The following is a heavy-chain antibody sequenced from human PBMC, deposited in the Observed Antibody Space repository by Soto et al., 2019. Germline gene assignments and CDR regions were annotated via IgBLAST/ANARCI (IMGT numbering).Heavy chain of an antibody. Sequence: GGSLRLSCATSGFTFSSYFMHWVRQAPGKGLVWVSRISADGSGTIYADYVKGRFTISRDNAKNTLFLQMNSLRAEDTAVYYCANYGSGSPFWGQGTLVTVS. CDR1: GFTFSSYF. CDR3: ANYGSGSPF. J-gene: IGHJ4*02. D-gene: IGHD3-10*01. CDR2: ISADGSGT. V-gene: IGHV3-74*01.